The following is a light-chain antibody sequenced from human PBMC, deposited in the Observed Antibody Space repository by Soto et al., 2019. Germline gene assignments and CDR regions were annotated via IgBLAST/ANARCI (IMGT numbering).Light chain of an antibody. CDR2: AAS. CDR3: QKYNSAPHT. V-gene: IGKV1-27*01. Sequence: DIRMTQSPSSLSASVGDRVTITCRASQGINNYLAWYQQKPGKVPKLLIYAASTLQSGVPSRFSGSGSGTDLTLTISSLHPEDVATYYCQKYNSAPHTFGQGTKLEIK. J-gene: IGKJ2*01. CDR1: QGINNY.